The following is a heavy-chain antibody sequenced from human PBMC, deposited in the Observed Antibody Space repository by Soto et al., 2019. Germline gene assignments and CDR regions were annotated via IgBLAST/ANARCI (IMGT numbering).Heavy chain of an antibody. D-gene: IGHD2-15*01. CDR1: GFTFSSYS. CDR2: ISSSSTYR. V-gene: IGHV3-21*01. Sequence: EEQLVESGGGLVKPGGSLRLSCAASGFTFSSYSMNWVRQAPGKGLEWVSSISSSSTYRYYADSVKGRFTISRDNAKNSLYRQMNSLRAEATAVYYCARVVDYPDPYYYYGMDVWGQGTTVTVSS. CDR3: ARVVDYPDPYYYYGMDV. J-gene: IGHJ6*02.